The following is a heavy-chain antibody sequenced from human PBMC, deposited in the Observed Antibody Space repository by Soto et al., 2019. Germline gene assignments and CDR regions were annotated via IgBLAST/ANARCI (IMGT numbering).Heavy chain of an antibody. CDR3: VREEEVLRGVVSLAY. D-gene: IGHD3-10*01. V-gene: IGHV1-18*01. CDR2: ISAYNGNT. CDR1: GYTFTSYG. Sequence: QVQMVQSGTEVKKPGASVKVSCKASGYTFTSYGISWVRQAPGQGLEWMGWISAYNGNTKYAQKVQDRVTMTTDTPTNTAYMELRSLRSDDTAVYYCVREEEVLRGVVSLAYWGQGTLVTVSS. J-gene: IGHJ4*02.